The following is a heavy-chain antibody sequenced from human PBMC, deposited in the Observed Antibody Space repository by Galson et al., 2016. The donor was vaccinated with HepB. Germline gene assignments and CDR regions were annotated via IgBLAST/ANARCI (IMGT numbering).Heavy chain of an antibody. CDR3: AKGPGAGNFDY. V-gene: IGHV3-23*01. CDR2: MSGGGRSI. CDR1: GLTLTGYV. J-gene: IGHJ4*02. Sequence: SLRLSCAASGLTLTGYVMNWVRQAPGKGLEWVSSMSGGGRSIFHADSVEGRFTISRDNSKSTVFLQMSSLTAEDTAIYYCAKGPGAGNFDYWGRGTLVTVSS. D-gene: IGHD4/OR15-4a*01.